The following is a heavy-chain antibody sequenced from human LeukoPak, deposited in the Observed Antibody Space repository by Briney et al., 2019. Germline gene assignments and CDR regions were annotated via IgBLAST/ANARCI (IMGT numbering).Heavy chain of an antibody. D-gene: IGHD5-12*01. J-gene: IGHJ4*02. CDR1: GFTFRDYA. Sequence: GGSLRLSCAASGFTFRDYAMTWVRQAPGKGPEWVSTFSAGGNRTYYADSVKGRFIITRDNSKNTLYLQMNSLRAEDTAVYYCAKGGYIGRYWGQGTLVTVSS. V-gene: IGHV3-23*01. CDR2: FSAGGNRT. CDR3: AKGGYIGRY.